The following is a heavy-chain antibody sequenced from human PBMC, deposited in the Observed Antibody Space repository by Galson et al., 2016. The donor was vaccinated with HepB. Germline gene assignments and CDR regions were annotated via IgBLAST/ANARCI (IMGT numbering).Heavy chain of an antibody. CDR1: GFTFSHNW. J-gene: IGHJ4*02. D-gene: IGHD6-19*01. Sequence: LRLSCAASGFTFSHNWMHWVRQVPGKGLQWVSAIYNDGSIRTYADSVKGRFTISRDNAKDTVYLQMNSLRSEDTAVYYCASPPHTTVADPFQYWGQGTLVTVSS. V-gene: IGHV3-74*01. CDR3: ASPPHTTVADPFQY. CDR2: IYNDGSIR.